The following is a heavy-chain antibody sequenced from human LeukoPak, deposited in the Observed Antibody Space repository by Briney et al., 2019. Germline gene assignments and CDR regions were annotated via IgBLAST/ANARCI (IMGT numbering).Heavy chain of an antibody. J-gene: IGHJ3*02. CDR3: AGAYGDPDNYDAFDI. Sequence: PSETLSLTCTVSGGSISSHYWSWIRQPPGKGLEWIGYIYYSGSTNYNPSLKSRVTISVDTSKNQFSLKLSSVTAADTAVYYCAGAYGDPDNYDAFDIWGQGTMVTVSS. CDR1: GGSISSHY. D-gene: IGHD4-17*01. CDR2: IYYSGST. V-gene: IGHV4-59*11.